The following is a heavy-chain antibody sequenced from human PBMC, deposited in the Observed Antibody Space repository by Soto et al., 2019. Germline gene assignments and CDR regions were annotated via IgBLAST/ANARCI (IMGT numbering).Heavy chain of an antibody. J-gene: IGHJ4*02. D-gene: IGHD6-13*01. CDR1: GFTFSSYW. V-gene: IGHV3-74*01. CDR2: INSDGSST. CDR3: VRLAAGDC. Sequence: EGQLVESGGGVVQPGGSLRLSCAASGFTFSSYWMHWVRQVPGKGLVWVSHINSDGSSTDYADSVKGRFTISRDNAKNTLYLQMSSLRAEDTAVYYCVRLAAGDCWGQGTLVTVSS.